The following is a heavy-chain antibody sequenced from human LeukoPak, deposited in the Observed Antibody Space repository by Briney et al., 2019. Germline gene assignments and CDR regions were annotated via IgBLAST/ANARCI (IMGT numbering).Heavy chain of an antibody. Sequence: SETLSLTCTVSGGSISSSSYYWGWIRQPPGKGLEWIGSICYGGSTYYNPSLKSRVTISVDTSKNQFSLKLSSVTAADTAVYYCARHFGSKGYYFYCYMDVWGKGTTVTVSS. CDR1: GGSISSSSYY. CDR3: ARHFGSKGYYFYCYMDV. V-gene: IGHV4-39*01. D-gene: IGHD4-11*01. CDR2: ICYGGST. J-gene: IGHJ6*03.